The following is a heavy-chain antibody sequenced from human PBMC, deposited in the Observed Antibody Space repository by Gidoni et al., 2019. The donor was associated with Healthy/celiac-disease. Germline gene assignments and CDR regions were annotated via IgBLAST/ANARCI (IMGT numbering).Heavy chain of an antibody. V-gene: IGHV3-33*01. CDR3: ARGQVVVAATYGMDV. CDR2: IWYDGSNK. Sequence: QVQLVESGGGVVQPGRSLRLSFAASGFTFSSYGMHWVRQAPGKGLEWVAVIWYDGSNKYYADSVKGRFTISRDNSKNTLYLQMNSLRAEDTAVYYCARGQVVVAATYGMDVWGQGTTVTVSS. D-gene: IGHD2-15*01. CDR1: GFTFSSYG. J-gene: IGHJ6*02.